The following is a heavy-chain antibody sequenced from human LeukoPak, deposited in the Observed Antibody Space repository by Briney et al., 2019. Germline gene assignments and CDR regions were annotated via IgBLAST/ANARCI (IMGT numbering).Heavy chain of an antibody. CDR1: GFTFSSYW. V-gene: IGHV3-23*01. D-gene: IGHD4-23*01. Sequence: GGSLRLSCAASGFTFSSYWMSWVRQAPGKGLEWVSAISGSGGSTYYADSVKGRFTISRDNSKNTLYLQMNSPRAEDTAVYYCAKKWDYGGNRGYAFDIWGQGTMVTVSS. CDR3: AKKWDYGGNRGYAFDI. CDR2: ISGSGGST. J-gene: IGHJ3*02.